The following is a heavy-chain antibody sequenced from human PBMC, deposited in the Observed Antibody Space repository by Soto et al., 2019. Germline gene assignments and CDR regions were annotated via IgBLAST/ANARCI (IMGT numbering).Heavy chain of an antibody. V-gene: IGHV1-69*06. J-gene: IGHJ4*02. D-gene: IGHD2-15*01. CDR3: ARDHCTGGSCYGYY. CDR2: IIPIFGTA. Sequence: SVKVSFKASGGAFSSYAISWVRQAPGQGLEWMGGIIPIFGTANYAQKFQGRVTITADKSTSTAYMELSSLRSEDTAVYYCARDHCTGGSCYGYYWGQGTLVTVSS. CDR1: GGAFSSYA.